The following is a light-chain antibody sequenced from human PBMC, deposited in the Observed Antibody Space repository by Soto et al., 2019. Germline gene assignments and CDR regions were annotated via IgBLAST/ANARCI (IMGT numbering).Light chain of an antibody. CDR3: QQYNNWPQT. V-gene: IGKV3-15*01. CDR2: GAS. J-gene: IGKJ2*01. Sequence: EIVMTQSPATLSVSPGERATLSCRASQSVSSNLAWYQQKPGQAPRLLIYGASTRATGIPARFSGSGSGTEFTLTIRSLQSEDFAVYYCQQYNNWPQTFGQRTKLEIK. CDR1: QSVSSN.